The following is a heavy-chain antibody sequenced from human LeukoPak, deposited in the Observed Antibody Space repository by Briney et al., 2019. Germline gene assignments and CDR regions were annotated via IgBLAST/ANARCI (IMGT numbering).Heavy chain of an antibody. J-gene: IGHJ6*04. CDR1: GFTFSSYA. V-gene: IGHV3-23*01. CDR3: AKPHYYGSGSHSYYYGMDV. D-gene: IGHD3-10*01. Sequence: GGSLRLSCAASGFTFSSYAMSWVRQAPGKGLEWVSAISGSGGSTYYADSVEGRFTISGDNSKNTLYLQMNSLRAEDTAVYYCAKPHYYGSGSHSYYYGMDVWGKGTTVTVSS. CDR2: ISGSGGST.